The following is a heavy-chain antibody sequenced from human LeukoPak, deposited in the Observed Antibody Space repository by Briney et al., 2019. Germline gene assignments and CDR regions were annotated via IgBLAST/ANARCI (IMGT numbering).Heavy chain of an antibody. CDR3: ARGNGWYAY. V-gene: IGHV4-59*01. D-gene: IGHD6-19*01. CDR1: GGSISSYY. CDR2: IYYSGST. Sequence: SETLSLTCTVSGGSISSYYWSWIRQPPGKGLEWLGYIYYSGSTNYNPSLQGRVTMSVDTSRSQVSLQLSSVTAADTAVYFCARGNGWYAYWGQGTLVTVSS. J-gene: IGHJ4*02.